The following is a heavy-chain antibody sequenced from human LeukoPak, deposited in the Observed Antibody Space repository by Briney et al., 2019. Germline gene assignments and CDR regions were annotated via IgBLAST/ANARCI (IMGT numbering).Heavy chain of an antibody. CDR3: ARGIKLWFYFDS. CDR1: GGTFNSYA. J-gene: IGHJ4*02. V-gene: IGHV1-69*13. CDR2: IIPLFNTA. Sequence: ASVKVSGKASGGTFNSYAITWVRQAPGQGLEWMGGIIPLFNTANYAQKFQGRVTITADESTTTAYIELSSLRSEDTAVYYCARGIKLWFYFDSWGQGTLVTVSS. D-gene: IGHD5-18*01.